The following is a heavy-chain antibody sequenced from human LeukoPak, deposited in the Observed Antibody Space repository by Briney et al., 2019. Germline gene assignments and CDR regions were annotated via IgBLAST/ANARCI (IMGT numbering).Heavy chain of an antibody. CDR2: IYYSGST. Sequence: PSETLSLTCTVSGGSISSSSYYWGWIRQPPGKGLEWIGSIYYSGSTYYNPSLKSRVTISVDTSKNQFSLKLSSVTAADTAVYYCASWFGEFYAMYYFDYWGQGTLVTVSS. J-gene: IGHJ4*02. D-gene: IGHD3-10*01. CDR3: ASWFGEFYAMYYFDY. V-gene: IGHV4-39*07. CDR1: GGSISSSSYY.